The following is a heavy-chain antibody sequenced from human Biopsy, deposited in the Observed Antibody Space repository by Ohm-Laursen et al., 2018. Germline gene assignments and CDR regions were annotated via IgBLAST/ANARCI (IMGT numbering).Heavy chain of an antibody. CDR2: ISGYNGNT. V-gene: IGHV1-18*01. CDR3: ARADPPLFYYGSGSSNWFDP. Sequence: SVKVSCNASGYSFTSYGISWVRQAPGEGLEWMGRISGYNGNTNYAQNFQGRVTMTRNTSISTAYMELSSLRSEDTAVYFCARADPPLFYYGSGSSNWFDPWGQGTLVTVSS. J-gene: IGHJ5*02. CDR1: GYSFTSYG. D-gene: IGHD3-10*01.